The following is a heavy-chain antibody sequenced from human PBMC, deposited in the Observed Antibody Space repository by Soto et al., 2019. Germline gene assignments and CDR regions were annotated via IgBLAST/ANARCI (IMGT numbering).Heavy chain of an antibody. V-gene: IGHV3-23*01. CDR2: IGGGGGNT. J-gene: IGHJ4*02. CDR1: GFTFSSYA. D-gene: IGHD3-10*01. CDR3: AKDSLPITMVRGVIINGNYFDY. Sequence: PGGSLRLSCAASGFTFSSYAMSWVRQAPGKGPEWVSVIGGGGGNTYYTDSVKGRFTISRDNSKNTLYLQMNSLRAEDTAVYYCAKDSLPITMVRGVIINGNYFDYWGQGTLVTVSS.